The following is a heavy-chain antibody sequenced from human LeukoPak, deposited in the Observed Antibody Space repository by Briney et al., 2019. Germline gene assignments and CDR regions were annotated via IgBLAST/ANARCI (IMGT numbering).Heavy chain of an antibody. CDR3: TRGHWGLQS. D-gene: IGHD7-27*01. V-gene: IGHV4-59*02. J-gene: IGHJ5*02. Sequence: RPSETLSLTCTVSGASVTDYYWSWIRQSPGKGLEWISYIHHSGNSDYNPSLRSRVTTSLDTSKNQFSLKLISVTAADTAVYYCTRGHWGLQSWSQGTLVTVSS. CDR1: GASVTDYY. CDR2: IHHSGNS.